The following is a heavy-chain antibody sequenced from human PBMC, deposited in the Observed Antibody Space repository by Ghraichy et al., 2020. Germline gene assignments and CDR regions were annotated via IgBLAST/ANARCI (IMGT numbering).Heavy chain of an antibody. CDR2: ISSSSSYI. V-gene: IGHV3-21*01. D-gene: IGHD2-2*01. Sequence: GGSLRLSCAASGFTFSSYSMNWVRQAPGKGLEWVSSISSSSSYIYYADSVKDRFTISRDNAKNSLYLQMNSLRAEDTAVYYCARGPKSTHYGMDVWGQGTTVTVSS. CDR3: ARGPKSTHYGMDV. CDR1: GFTFSSYS. J-gene: IGHJ6*02.